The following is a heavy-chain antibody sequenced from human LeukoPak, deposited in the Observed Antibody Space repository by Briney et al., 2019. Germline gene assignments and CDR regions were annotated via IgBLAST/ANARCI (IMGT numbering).Heavy chain of an antibody. J-gene: IGHJ5*02. CDR3: ARDPHGYWWFDP. Sequence: GGSLRLSCAASGFTFSNYWMHWVRQAPGKGLVWVSRINSDDSSTSYADSVEGRFTISRDNAKNTLYLQMNSLRAEDTAVYYCARDPHGYWWFDPWGQGTLVTVSS. CDR2: INSDDSST. CDR1: GFTFSNYW. D-gene: IGHD5-18*01. V-gene: IGHV3-74*01.